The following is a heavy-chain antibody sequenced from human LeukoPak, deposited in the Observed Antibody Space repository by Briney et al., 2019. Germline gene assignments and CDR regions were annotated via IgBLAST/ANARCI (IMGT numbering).Heavy chain of an antibody. CDR2: IGGSGTGT. CDR3: VKDETGCRWYN. D-gene: IGHD2-15*01. CDR1: GFTFSSYY. Sequence: GGSLRLSCAASGFTFSSYYMSWVRHAPGKGLEWVSAIGGSGTGTYYADSVKGRFTISRDNSKNTLYLQMNSLRAEDTAVYYCVKDETGCRWYNWGQGTLVTVSS. J-gene: IGHJ4*02. V-gene: IGHV3-23*01.